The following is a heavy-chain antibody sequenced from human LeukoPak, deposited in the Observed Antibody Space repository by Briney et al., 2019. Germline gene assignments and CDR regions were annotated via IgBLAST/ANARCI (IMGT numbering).Heavy chain of an antibody. CDR1: GYTFTSYG. V-gene: IGHV1-18*04. D-gene: IGHD6-19*01. CDR3: ATPGHSSGWFRFDH. J-gene: IGHJ4*02. CDR2: ISAYNGNT. Sequence: ASVKVSCKASGYTFTSYGISWVRQAPGQGLEWMGWISAYNGNTNYAQKLQGRVTMTTDTSTSTAYMELRGLRSDDTAVYYCATPGHSSGWFRFDHWGQGTLVTVSS.